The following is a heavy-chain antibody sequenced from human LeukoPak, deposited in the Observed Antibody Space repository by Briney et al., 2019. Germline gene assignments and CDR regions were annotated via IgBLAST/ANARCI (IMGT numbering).Heavy chain of an antibody. V-gene: IGHV3-30*02. Sequence: GGSLRLSCAASGFTFSSYVMHWVRQAPGKGLGGVAFIRYDGSNKYYADSVKGRFTISRDNSKNTLYLRMNSLRAEDTAVYYCARRGELLRPAEYWGQGTLVTVSS. CDR3: ARRGELLRPAEY. J-gene: IGHJ4*02. CDR1: GFTFSSYV. D-gene: IGHD3-22*01. CDR2: IRYDGSNK.